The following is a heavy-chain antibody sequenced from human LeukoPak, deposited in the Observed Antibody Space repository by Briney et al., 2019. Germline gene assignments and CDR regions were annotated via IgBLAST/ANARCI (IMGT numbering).Heavy chain of an antibody. CDR1: GGSISSYY. V-gene: IGHV4-59*08. CDR2: IYYSGST. Sequence: PSGTLSLTCTVSGGSISSYYWSWIRQPPGKGLEWIGYIYYSGSTNYNPSLKSRVTISVDTSKNQFSLKLSSVTAADTAVYYCAGYSSSWSHWGQGTLVTVSS. CDR3: AGYSSSWSH. D-gene: IGHD6-13*01. J-gene: IGHJ4*02.